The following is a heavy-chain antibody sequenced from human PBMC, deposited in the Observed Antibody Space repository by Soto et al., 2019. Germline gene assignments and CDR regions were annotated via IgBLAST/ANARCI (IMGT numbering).Heavy chain of an antibody. D-gene: IGHD1-20*01. Sequence: APVKGSCKAAGYTFTVYVSGWVRQAPGQGLEWMGWISAYNGNTNYAQKLQGRVTMTTDTSTSTAYMELRSLRSDDTAVYYCAIRIRGITGTTGGDYWGQGTLVTVSS. J-gene: IGHJ4*02. V-gene: IGHV1-18*01. CDR1: GYTFTVYV. CDR2: ISAYNGNT. CDR3: AIRIRGITGTTGGDY.